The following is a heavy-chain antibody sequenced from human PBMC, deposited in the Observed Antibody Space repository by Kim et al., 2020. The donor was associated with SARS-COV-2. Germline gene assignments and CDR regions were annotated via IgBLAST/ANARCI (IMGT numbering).Heavy chain of an antibody. CDR3: ARERYSSSWYGEHYFDY. D-gene: IGHD6-13*01. Sequence: VKGRLTISKDNAKNSLYLQMNSLRAEDTAVYYCARERYSSSWYGEHYFDYWGQGTLVTVSS. V-gene: IGHV3-11*06. J-gene: IGHJ4*02.